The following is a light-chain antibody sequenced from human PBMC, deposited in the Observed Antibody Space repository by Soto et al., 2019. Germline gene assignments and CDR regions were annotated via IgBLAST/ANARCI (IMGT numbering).Light chain of an antibody. Sequence: DVVMTQSPLSLPVTLGKPSSISCRSSHSLVYSDGNTYLNWFQRRPGQSPSRLIYKVSNRDSGVPDSFRGSGSGTDFTLKISRVEAEDVGAYYCMQGTHWHTWTFGQGTKVDI. J-gene: IGKJ1*01. CDR2: KVS. CDR1: HSLVYSDGNTY. V-gene: IGKV2-30*01. CDR3: MQGTHWHTWT.